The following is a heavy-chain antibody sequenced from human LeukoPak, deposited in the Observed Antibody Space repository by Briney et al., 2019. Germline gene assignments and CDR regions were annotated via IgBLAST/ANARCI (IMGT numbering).Heavy chain of an antibody. Sequence: PSETLPLTCAVYGVSFSDHYWSWIRQPPGKGLEWIGEINHSGSTIYNPSLRSRVTISVDTSKNQFSLKLSSVTAADTAVYFCARGLGHSSSDYWGQGTLVTVSS. D-gene: IGHD6-6*01. J-gene: IGHJ4*02. V-gene: IGHV4-34*01. CDR2: INHSGST. CDR3: ARGLGHSSSDY. CDR1: GVSFSDHY.